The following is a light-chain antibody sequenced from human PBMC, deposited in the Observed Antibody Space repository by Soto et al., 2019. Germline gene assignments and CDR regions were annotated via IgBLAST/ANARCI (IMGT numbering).Light chain of an antibody. CDR1: QSVSSN. CDR2: GAS. J-gene: IGKJ2*01. CDR3: KHYNNGPT. V-gene: IGKV3D-15*01. Sequence: EIVMTQSPGTLSVSPGERATLSCRASQSVSSNLAWYQQKPGQAPRLLIYGASTRATGIPARFSGSGSGTEFTLTISSLQSEDFAVYYCKHYNNGPTFGQGTKLEIK.